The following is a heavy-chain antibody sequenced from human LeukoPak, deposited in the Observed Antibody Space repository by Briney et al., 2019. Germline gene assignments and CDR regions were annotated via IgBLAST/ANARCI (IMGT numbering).Heavy chain of an antibody. CDR3: ARGFRDSSGRKPDY. D-gene: IGHD3-22*01. CDR1: GYTFTSYD. J-gene: IGHJ4*02. Sequence: GASVKVSCKASGYTFTSYDINWMRQATGQGLEWMGWMNPNSGNIGYAQKFQDRVTMTRNTSIKTAYMELSSLRSEDMAVYYCARGFRDSSGRKPDYWGQGTLVTVSS. V-gene: IGHV1-8*01. CDR2: MNPNSGNI.